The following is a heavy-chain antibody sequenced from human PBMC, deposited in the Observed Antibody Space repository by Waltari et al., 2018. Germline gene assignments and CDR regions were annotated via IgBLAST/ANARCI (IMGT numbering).Heavy chain of an antibody. J-gene: IGHJ3*02. D-gene: IGHD3-10*01. Sequence: QVQLQESGPGLVKPSETLSLTCTVSGGSISSYYWSWIRQPPGKGLEWIGYIYYSGRTNYNPSLKSRVTISVDTSKNQFSLKLSSVTAADTAVYYCARGGYGSGSFDIWGQGTMVTVSS. CDR1: GGSISSYY. V-gene: IGHV4-59*01. CDR3: ARGGYGSGSFDI. CDR2: IYYSGRT.